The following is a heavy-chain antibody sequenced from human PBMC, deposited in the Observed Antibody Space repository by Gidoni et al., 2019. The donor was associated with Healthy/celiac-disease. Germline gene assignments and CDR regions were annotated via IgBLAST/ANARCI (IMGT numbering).Heavy chain of an antibody. J-gene: IGHJ6*02. CDR1: GGTFSSYA. D-gene: IGHD6-6*01. CDR3: ARASSDSSSSYYYYGMYV. V-gene: IGHV1-69*01. Sequence: GSCKASGGTFSSYAISWVRQATGHGLEWMRVIIHIFGTAKYAQKFQGRVTITADESTCPAYMELISLRSEDTAVYYCARASSDSSSSYYYYGMYVWGQGTTVTVFS. CDR2: IIHIFGTA.